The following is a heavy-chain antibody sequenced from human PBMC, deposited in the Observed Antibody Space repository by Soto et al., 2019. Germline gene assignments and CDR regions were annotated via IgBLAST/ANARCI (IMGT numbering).Heavy chain of an antibody. J-gene: IGHJ6*03. Sequence: GGSLRLSCAASGFTFSSYWMSWVRQAPGKGLEWVANIKQDGSEKYYVDSVKGRFTISRDNAKNSLYLQMNSLRAEETAVYYCARERGQARQYYYYMDVWGKGTTVTVSS. CDR3: ARERGQARQYYYYMDV. V-gene: IGHV3-7*01. CDR1: GFTFSSYW. CDR2: IKQDGSEK.